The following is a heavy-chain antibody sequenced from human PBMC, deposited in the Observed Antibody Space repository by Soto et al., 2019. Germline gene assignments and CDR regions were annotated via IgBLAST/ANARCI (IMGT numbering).Heavy chain of an antibody. CDR2: INPSGGST. D-gene: IGHD3-9*01. V-gene: IGHV1-46*01. CDR3: ARDYFDRCGYHRDLHVS. J-gene: IGHJ5*01. CDR1: GYTFTSYY. Sequence: ASVKVSCKASGYTFTSYYMHWVRQAPGQGLEWMGIINPSGGSTSYAQKFQGRVTMTRDTSTSTVYMELSSLRSEDTAVYYCARDYFDRCGYHRDLHVSRGHGTPVSV.